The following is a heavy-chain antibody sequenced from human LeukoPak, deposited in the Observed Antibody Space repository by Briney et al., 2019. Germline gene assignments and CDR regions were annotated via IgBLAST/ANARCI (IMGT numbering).Heavy chain of an antibody. CDR3: ARLYTYPYFYMDV. CDR1: GGSFSAYY. J-gene: IGHJ6*03. D-gene: IGHD3-16*01. V-gene: IGHV4-34*01. CDR2: ISHNGNS. Sequence: PSETQSLTCAVYGGSFSAYYWSWIRQPPGKGLEWIGEISHNGNSDYNPSLTSRVTISVDASKNQFSLDLMSVTAADTAVYYCARLYTYPYFYMDVWGKGTTVTVSS.